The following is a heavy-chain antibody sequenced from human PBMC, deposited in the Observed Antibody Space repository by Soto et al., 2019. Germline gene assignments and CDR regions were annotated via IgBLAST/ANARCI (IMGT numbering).Heavy chain of an antibody. CDR1: GFIVSRNY. V-gene: IGHV3-66*01. CDR3: ARGAYTGSWYPNHFDY. CDR2: IYSGGSDST. J-gene: IGHJ4*02. Sequence: EVQLVESGGGLVQPGGSLRLSCEASGFIVSRNYMIWVRQAPGKGLEWVSIIYSGGSDSTYYADSVKGRFTISRDNSKNTLYLQMNSLRAEDTAMYYCARGAYTGSWYPNHFDYWGQGTLVTVSS. D-gene: IGHD6-13*01.